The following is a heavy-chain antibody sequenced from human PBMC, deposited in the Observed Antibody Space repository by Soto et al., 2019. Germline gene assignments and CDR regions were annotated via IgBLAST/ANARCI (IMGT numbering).Heavy chain of an antibody. CDR2: IKSKVDGETT. J-gene: IGHJ4*02. CDR1: GFTFSGAW. D-gene: IGHD3-16*01. CDR3: AADSPARGGGEFDY. V-gene: IGHV3-15*01. Sequence: EVQLVESGGGLVKPGGSLRLSCPASGFTFSGAWMSWVRQAPGRGLEWVALIKSKVDGETTHYAAPVQGRFSISRDDLKNTVYLQVNSLKTEDTAVYYCAADSPARGGGEFDYWGQGALVTVSS.